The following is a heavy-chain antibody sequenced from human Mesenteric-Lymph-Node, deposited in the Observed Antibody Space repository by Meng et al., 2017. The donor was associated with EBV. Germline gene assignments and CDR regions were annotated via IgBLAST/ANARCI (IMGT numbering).Heavy chain of an antibody. D-gene: IGHD3-22*01. J-gene: IGHJ4*02. CDR3: ARTYYYDSSANFDY. Sequence: VQRQQWGALLLEPSETLAPTCEASGGSFSGYHWSWIRQPPGKGLEYIGEISQSGDTTYNPSLKSRVTISVDRSRNQFSLKMASVTAADTAVYYCARTYYYDSSANFDYWGQGTLVTVSS. CDR1: GGSFSGYH. CDR2: ISQSGDT. V-gene: IGHV4-34*01.